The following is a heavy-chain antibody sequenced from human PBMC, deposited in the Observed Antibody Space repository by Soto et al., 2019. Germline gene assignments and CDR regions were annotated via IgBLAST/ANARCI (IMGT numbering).Heavy chain of an antibody. CDR3: ARAAMYYDFWSGSTYYYYYMDV. J-gene: IGHJ6*03. Sequence: QVHLQQWGAGLLKPSETLSLTCAVYGGSFSGYYWSWIRQPPGKGLEWIREINHSGSTNYNPSLKSQFTISVDTSKSQFSLKLSSVTAADTAVYYCARAAMYYDFWSGSTYYYYYMDVWGKGTTVTVSS. V-gene: IGHV4-34*01. CDR2: INHSGST. CDR1: GGSFSGYY. D-gene: IGHD3-3*01.